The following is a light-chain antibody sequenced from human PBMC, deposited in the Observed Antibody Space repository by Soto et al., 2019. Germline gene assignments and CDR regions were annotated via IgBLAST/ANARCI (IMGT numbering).Light chain of an antibody. CDR2: DVS. V-gene: IGKV3D-15*02. CDR3: QQYGSSPIT. Sequence: EIVMTQSPATLSVSPGERATLSCRASQSVVTNLAWYQQKPGQAPRLLIYDVSDRATGIPARFSGSGSGTDFTLSITNLEAEDFAVYYCQQYGSSPITFGQGTRLEIK. CDR1: QSVVTN. J-gene: IGKJ5*01.